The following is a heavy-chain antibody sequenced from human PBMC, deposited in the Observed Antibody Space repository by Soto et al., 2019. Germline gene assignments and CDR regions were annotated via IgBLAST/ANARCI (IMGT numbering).Heavy chain of an antibody. CDR1: EFTFNTYW. Sequence: EVQLVESGGGLVLPGGSLKLSCAASEFTFNTYWMNWVRQAPGKGLEWVANIKEDGSEKYYVDSAKGRFTIFRDNAQNSLCLQMYSRRAEDTAVYYCARALRYCSGGSRYYDYYIDLWGKGTTVTVS. CDR3: ARALRYCSGGSRYYDYYIDL. V-gene: IGHV3-7*04. D-gene: IGHD2-15*01. CDR2: IKEDGSEK. J-gene: IGHJ6*03.